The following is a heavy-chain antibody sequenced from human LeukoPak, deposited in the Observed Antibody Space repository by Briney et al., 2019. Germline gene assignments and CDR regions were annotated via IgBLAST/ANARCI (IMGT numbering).Heavy chain of an antibody. CDR1: GFTFSSYS. J-gene: IGHJ4*02. CDR2: ISSSSSTI. V-gene: IGHV3-48*01. CDR3: AKAGYYYDSSGADY. Sequence: GGSLRLSCAASGFTFSSYSMNWVRQAPGKGLEWVSYISSSSSTIYYADSVKGRFTISRDNAKSSLYLQMNSLRAEDTAVYYCAKAGYYYDSSGADYWGQGTLVTVSS. D-gene: IGHD3-22*01.